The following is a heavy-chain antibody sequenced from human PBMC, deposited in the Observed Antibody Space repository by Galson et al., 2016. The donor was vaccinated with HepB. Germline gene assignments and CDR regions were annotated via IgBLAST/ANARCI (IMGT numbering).Heavy chain of an antibody. CDR2: IKEDGTEK. J-gene: IGHJ4*02. V-gene: IGHV3-7*03. Sequence: LRLSCAASGFTFTNYWMTRVRQAPGKGLAWVANIKEDGTEKCYADSVKGRFPISRDNSKNPLYLQMNSLRAGDAAVYYCAKDRGGRVDTGTLDYWGRGTLVTVSS. CDR3: AKDRGGRVDTGTLDY. CDR1: GFTFTNYW. D-gene: IGHD5-18*01.